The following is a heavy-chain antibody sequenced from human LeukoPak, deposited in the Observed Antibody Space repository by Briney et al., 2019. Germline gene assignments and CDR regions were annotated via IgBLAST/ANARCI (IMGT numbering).Heavy chain of an antibody. CDR1: GFTVSSNY. CDR3: ASVVVRGVIDY. D-gene: IGHD3-10*01. J-gene: IGHJ4*02. CDR2: IYSGGST. Sequence: QTGGSLRLSCAASGFTVSSNYMSWVRQAPGKGLEWVSVIYSGGSTYYADSVKGRFTISRDNSKNTLYLQMNSLRAEDTAVYYCASVVVRGVIDYWGQGTLVTVSS. V-gene: IGHV3-66*01.